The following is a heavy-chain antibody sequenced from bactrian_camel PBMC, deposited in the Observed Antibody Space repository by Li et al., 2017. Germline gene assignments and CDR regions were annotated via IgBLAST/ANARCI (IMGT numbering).Heavy chain of an antibody. D-gene: IGHD6*01. CDR1: TTLNC. Sequence: HVQLVESGGGLVRPGGSLRLSCAASTTLNCMGWFRQAPGKEREGVAAIYPGSYRTFYTYYDRSVKGRFTITQDKAKNTVYLQMNSLKVEDTAMYYCAADSAYLRINPTCSSTEKDFGYWGQGTQVTVS. CDR2: IYPGSYRT. V-gene: IGHV3S54*01. J-gene: IGHJ6*01. CDR3: AADSAYLRINPTCSSTEKDFGY.